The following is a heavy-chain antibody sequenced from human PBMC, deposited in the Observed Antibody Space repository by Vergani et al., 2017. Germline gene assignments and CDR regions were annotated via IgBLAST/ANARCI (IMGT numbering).Heavy chain of an antibody. CDR3: ASSNYYDSSGPDAFDI. CDR2: IYHSGST. J-gene: IGHJ3*02. CDR1: GGSISSSNW. D-gene: IGHD3-22*01. V-gene: IGHV4-4*02. Sequence: QVQLQESGPGLVKPSGTLSLTCAVSGGSISSSNWWSWVRQPPGKGLEWIGEIYHSGSTNYNPSLKSRVTIAVDKSKNQFSLKLSSVTAADTAVYYCASSNYYDSSGPDAFDIWGQGTMVTVSS.